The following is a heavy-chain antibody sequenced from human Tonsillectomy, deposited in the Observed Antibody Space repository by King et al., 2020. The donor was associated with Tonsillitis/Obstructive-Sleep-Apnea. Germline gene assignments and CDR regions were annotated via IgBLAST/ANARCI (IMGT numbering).Heavy chain of an antibody. CDR3: AKSLWFGELLYDY. CDR1: GFTFRSYA. CDR2: ISGSGGST. J-gene: IGHJ4*02. V-gene: IGHV3-23*04. Sequence: VQPVESGGGLVQPGGSLRLSCAAAGFTFRSYAMSWVRQGPGKGLEWVSGISGSGGSTYHADSVKGRFTISRDNSKNTLYLQMNSLRAEDTAVYYCAKSLWFGELLYDYWGQGTLVTVSS. D-gene: IGHD3-10*01.